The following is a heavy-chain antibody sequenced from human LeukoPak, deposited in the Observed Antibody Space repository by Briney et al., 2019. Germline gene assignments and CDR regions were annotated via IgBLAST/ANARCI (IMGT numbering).Heavy chain of an antibody. V-gene: IGHV3-53*01. Sequence: GGSLRLSCAASGFTVSSNYMSWVRQAPGKGLEWVSVIYSGGSTYYADSVKGRFTISRDNSKNTLYLQMNSLRAEDTAVYYCARLTYYYGSGSYNYYMDVWGKGTTVTISS. CDR2: IYSGGST. J-gene: IGHJ6*03. D-gene: IGHD3-10*01. CDR1: GFTVSSNY. CDR3: ARLTYYYGSGSYNYYMDV.